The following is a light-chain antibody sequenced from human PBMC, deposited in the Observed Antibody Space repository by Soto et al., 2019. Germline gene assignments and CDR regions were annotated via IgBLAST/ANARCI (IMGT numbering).Light chain of an antibody. CDR1: SSNIGSQY. V-gene: IGLV1-47*01. Sequence: QSVLTQPPSASGTPGQSITISCSGSSSNIGSQYVYWYQQLPGTAPTVVIYKNNERPSGVPDRFSGSKSGTSASLAISGIRSEDEADYYCAAWDDSLSGRVFGGGPKVTFL. J-gene: IGLJ3*02. CDR2: KNN. CDR3: AAWDDSLSGRV.